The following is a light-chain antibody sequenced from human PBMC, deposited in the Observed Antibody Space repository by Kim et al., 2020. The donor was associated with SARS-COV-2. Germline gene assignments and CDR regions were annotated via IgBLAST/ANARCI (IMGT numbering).Light chain of an antibody. Sequence: VALGQTGRITWGGNTMGSKNVRWYQEKPGQTPVLVIYRGSNRPNGIPERFSGYNAGNTATLTISRAQAGGEADYYCQVWDSSTGVFGGGAQLAVL. J-gene: IGLJ3*02. CDR1: TMGSKN. CDR3: QVWDSSTGV. CDR2: RGS. V-gene: IGLV3-9*01.